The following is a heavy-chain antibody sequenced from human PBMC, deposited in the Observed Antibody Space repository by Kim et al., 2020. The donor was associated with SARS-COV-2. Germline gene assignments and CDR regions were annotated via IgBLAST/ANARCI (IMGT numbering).Heavy chain of an antibody. Sequence: GYGDFVKGRFTISRANAKNSVYLQMNSLRPEDTAFYYCTRDFTPGGADVWGQGTLVTVSS. CDR3: TRDFTPGGADV. D-gene: IGHD2-15*01. V-gene: IGHV3-9*01. J-gene: IGHJ6*02.